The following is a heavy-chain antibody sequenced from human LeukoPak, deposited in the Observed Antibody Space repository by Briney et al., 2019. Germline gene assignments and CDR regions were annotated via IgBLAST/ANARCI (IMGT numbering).Heavy chain of an antibody. CDR2: ITNNGGGT. Sequence: GSLRLSCAASGFTFSNYAMSWVRQAPGKGLEWVSSITNNGGGTYYTDSLKGRFTIFRDNSKNTLYLQVNSLRAEDTAIYYCAKENTICSSTSCYTTTFDCWGQGTLVTVSS. J-gene: IGHJ4*02. D-gene: IGHD2-2*02. V-gene: IGHV3-23*01. CDR3: AKENTICSSTSCYTTTFDC. CDR1: GFTFSNYA.